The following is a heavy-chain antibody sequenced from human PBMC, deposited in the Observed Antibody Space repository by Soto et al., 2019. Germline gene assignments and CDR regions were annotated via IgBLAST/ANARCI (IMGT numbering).Heavy chain of an antibody. V-gene: IGHV1-18*04. CDR2: ISAYNGNT. D-gene: IGHD6-19*01. CDR1: GYTSPSYG. CDR3: ARDGVAVAGTGPYYYYGMDV. J-gene: IGHJ6*02. Sequence: ALVQVSCKASGYTSPSYGIRWVRQAPGQGLERMGWISAYNGNTNYAQKLQGRVTMTTDTSTSTAYMELRSLRSDDTAVYYCARDGVAVAGTGPYYYYGMDVWGQGTTVTVSS.